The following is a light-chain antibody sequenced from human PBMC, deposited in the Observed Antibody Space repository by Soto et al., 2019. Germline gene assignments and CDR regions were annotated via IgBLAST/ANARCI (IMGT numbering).Light chain of an antibody. V-gene: IGLV1-44*01. Sequence: QSVLTQPPSTSGTPGQRVTISCSGSSSNIGSNAVTWHQQLPGTAPKLLIYNDIERPSGVPDRFSGPKSGTSASLAISGLQSEDEADYYCAAWDDSLNGFFVFGTGTKLTVL. J-gene: IGLJ1*01. CDR3: AAWDDSLNGFFV. CDR1: SSNIGSNA. CDR2: NDI.